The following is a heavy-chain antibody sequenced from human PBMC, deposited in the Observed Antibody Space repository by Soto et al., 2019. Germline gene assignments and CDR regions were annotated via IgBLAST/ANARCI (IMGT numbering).Heavy chain of an antibody. D-gene: IGHD3-3*01. Sequence: SVTLSLTCPVSDGSIGSHYGSWLRPPPGKGLEWIGYIYYSGSTNYNPSLKSRVTISVDTSKNQFSLKLSSVTAADTAVYYGARVRTISYPLGSYYFDDRGQGTLVTVSS. V-gene: IGHV4-59*11. J-gene: IGHJ4*02. CDR1: DGSIGSHY. CDR2: IYYSGST. CDR3: ARVRTISYPLGSYYFDD.